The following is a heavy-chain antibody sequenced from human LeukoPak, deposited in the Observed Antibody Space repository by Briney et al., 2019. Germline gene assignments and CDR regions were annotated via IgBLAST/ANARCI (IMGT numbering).Heavy chain of an antibody. D-gene: IGHD2-15*01. CDR2: ILTNGNT. CDR3: ARFARVEPGTGYYFDS. Sequence: SETLSLTCTVSGGSINGYFWSWMRQPAGKGLEWIGRILTNGNTDYNPSLNSRVTMSMDTSRNQFSLKLRSVSAADTAVYYCARFARVEPGTGYYFDSWGRGTLVTVSS. CDR1: GGSINGYF. V-gene: IGHV4-4*07. J-gene: IGHJ4*02.